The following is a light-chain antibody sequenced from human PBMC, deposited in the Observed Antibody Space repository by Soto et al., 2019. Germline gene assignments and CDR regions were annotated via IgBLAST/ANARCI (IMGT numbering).Light chain of an antibody. J-gene: IGKJ3*01. CDR1: QAIRNF. Sequence: DIQMTQSPTSLSASVGDRVTITCRASQAIRNFVAWYQQKPGKAPNLLIYAASTLQSGFPSRFSGSGSGTDFTLTINSLQPEDVATYSCQKYSSVPVFGPGTKVEIK. CDR2: AAS. CDR3: QKYSSVPV. V-gene: IGKV1-27*01.